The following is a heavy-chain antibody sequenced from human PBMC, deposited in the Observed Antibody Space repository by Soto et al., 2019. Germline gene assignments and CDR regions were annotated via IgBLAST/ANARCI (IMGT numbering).Heavy chain of an antibody. CDR1: GLPFSTSA. CDR2: ISATSDAA. V-gene: IGHV3-23*01. J-gene: IGHJ6*02. CDR3: GKYSGSYPVYNGMTV. D-gene: IGHD1-26*01. Sequence: EMQLLESGGGLVQPGGSLRLSCAASGLPFSTSAMNWVRQAPGKGLEWVSIISATSDAAYYAASVKGRFTTSRDNSQNTLYLQMDSLRPEDTAVYYCGKYSGSYPVYNGMTVWGQGTTVTVAS.